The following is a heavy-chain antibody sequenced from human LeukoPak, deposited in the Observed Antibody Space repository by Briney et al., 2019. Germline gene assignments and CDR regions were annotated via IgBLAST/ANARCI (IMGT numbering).Heavy chain of an antibody. J-gene: IGHJ4*02. CDR2: IIPIFGTA. V-gene: IGHV1-69*13. Sequence: SVKVSCKASGGTFSSYAISWVRQAPGQGLEWIGGIIPIFGTANYAQKFQGRVTITADESTSTAYMELSSLRSEDTAVYYCARVRDYYYDSSGYYYFDYWGQGTLVTVSS. D-gene: IGHD3-22*01. CDR3: ARVRDYYYDSSGYYYFDY. CDR1: GGTFSSYA.